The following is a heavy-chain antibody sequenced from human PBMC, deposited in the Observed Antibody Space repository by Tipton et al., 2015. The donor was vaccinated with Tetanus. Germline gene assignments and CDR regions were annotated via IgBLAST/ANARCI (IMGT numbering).Heavy chain of an antibody. Sequence: TLSLTCAVYGGSFSGYYWSWIRQPPGKGLEWIGYIYYSGSTNYNPSLKSRVTISVDTSKNQFSLKLSSVTAADTAVYYCARERIAAAGTVYWGQGTLVTVSS. CDR1: GGSFSGYY. CDR3: ARERIAAAGTVY. D-gene: IGHD6-13*01. V-gene: IGHV4-59*01. J-gene: IGHJ4*02. CDR2: IYYSGST.